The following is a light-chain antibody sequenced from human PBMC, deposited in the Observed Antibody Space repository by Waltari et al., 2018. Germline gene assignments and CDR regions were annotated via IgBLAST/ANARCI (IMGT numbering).Light chain of an antibody. J-gene: IGKJ2*01. CDR3: QQANNFPYT. Sequence: DIQMTQSPSSVSASLGDNVTLTCRASQGISRYLAWYQQAPGKAPKLLMYASSNLQSEFPLRFSGRGSGTEFTLTISGLQPEDIGTYYCQQANNFPYTFGQGTKLEIK. V-gene: IGKV1-12*01. CDR2: ASS. CDR1: QGISRY.